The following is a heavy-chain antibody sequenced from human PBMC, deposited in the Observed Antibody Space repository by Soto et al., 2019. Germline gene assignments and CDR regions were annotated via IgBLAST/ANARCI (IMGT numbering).Heavy chain of an antibody. J-gene: IGHJ6*02. Sequence: PSETLSLTCAVYGGSFSGYYWSWIRQPPGKGLEWIGEINHSGSTNYNPSLKSRVTISVDTSKNQFSLKLSSVTAADTAVYYCAREIGSWSPYYYYYYGMDVWGQGTTVTVSS. CDR1: GGSFSGYY. CDR2: INHSGST. V-gene: IGHV4-34*01. CDR3: AREIGSWSPYYYYYYGMDV. D-gene: IGHD6-13*01.